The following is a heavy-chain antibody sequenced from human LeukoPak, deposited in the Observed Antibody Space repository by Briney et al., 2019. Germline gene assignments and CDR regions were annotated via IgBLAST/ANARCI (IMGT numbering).Heavy chain of an antibody. CDR2: VHYSGTA. CDR1: DGSITNYD. Sequence: ASETLSLTCTVSDGSITNYDWSWVRQPPGKGLEFIGHVHYSGTANYNPSLRSRVTISIDTSKKHFFLKLKSVTAADTAVYYCARGYGDFRVEGRYFHSWGQGTLVAVSS. V-gene: IGHV4-59*01. J-gene: IGHJ4*02. D-gene: IGHD4-17*01. CDR3: ARGYGDFRVEGRYFHS.